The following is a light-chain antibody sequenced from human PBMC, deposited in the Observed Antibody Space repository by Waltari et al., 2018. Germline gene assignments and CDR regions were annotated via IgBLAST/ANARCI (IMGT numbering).Light chain of an antibody. CDR1: SGHSDYA. V-gene: IGLV4-69*01. CDR2: VNSGGSH. J-gene: IGLJ2*01. CDR3: QTWDTATHVI. Sequence: QVVLTQSPSASASLGASVKLTCTLSSGHSDYAIARHQQQPEKGPRYLMKVNSGGSHIKGDGIPDRFSGSSSGAERYLTISSLQSEDEADYYCQTWDTATHVIFGGGTKLTVL.